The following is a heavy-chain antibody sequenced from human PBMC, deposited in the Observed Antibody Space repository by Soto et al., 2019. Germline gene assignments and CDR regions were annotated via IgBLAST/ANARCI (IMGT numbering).Heavy chain of an antibody. CDR2: IYYSGST. J-gene: IGHJ3*02. CDR3: ASPGAREYCGGDCFEGHAFDI. D-gene: IGHD2-21*01. CDR1: GGSISSGGYY. Sequence: SETLSLTCTVSGGSISSGGYYWSWIRQHPGKGLEWIGYIYYSGSTYYNPSLKSRVTISVDTSKNQFSLKLSSVTAADTAVYYCASPGAREYCGGDCFEGHAFDIWGQGTMVTVSS. V-gene: IGHV4-31*03.